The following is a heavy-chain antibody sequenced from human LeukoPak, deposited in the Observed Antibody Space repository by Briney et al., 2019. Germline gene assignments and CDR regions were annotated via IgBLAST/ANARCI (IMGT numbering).Heavy chain of an antibody. CDR3: ARGSGYSGYDQFDY. CDR1: GFTFSDYY. D-gene: IGHD5-12*01. Sequence: GGSLRLSCAASGFTFSDYYMSWIRQAPGKGLEWVSYISSSSSYTNYADSVKGRFTISRDNAKNSLYLQMNNLRAEDTAVYYCARGSGYSGYDQFDYWGQGTLVTVSS. CDR2: ISSSSSYT. V-gene: IGHV3-11*06. J-gene: IGHJ4*02.